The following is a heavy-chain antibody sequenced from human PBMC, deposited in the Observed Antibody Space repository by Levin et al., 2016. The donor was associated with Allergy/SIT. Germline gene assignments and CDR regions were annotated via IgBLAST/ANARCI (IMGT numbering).Heavy chain of an antibody. V-gene: IGHV6-1*01. D-gene: IGHD6-13*01. Sequence: WIRQSPSRGLEWLGRTYYRSKWYNDYAVSVKSRITINPDTSKNQFSLQLNSVTPEDTAVYYCARDGQQLVRGWFDPWGQGTLVTVSS. CDR3: ARDGQQLVRGWFDP. J-gene: IGHJ5*02. CDR2: TYYRSKWYN.